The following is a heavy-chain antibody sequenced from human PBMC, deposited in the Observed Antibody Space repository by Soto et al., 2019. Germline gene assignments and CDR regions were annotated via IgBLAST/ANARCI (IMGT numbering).Heavy chain of an antibody. D-gene: IGHD2-2*01. J-gene: IGHJ5*02. Sequence: EVQLLEAGGGLVQPGGSLRLSCAASGFTFSSYAMSWVRQAPGKGLEWVSTISGRGDSTYYADSVKGRFTISRDNSKNTLYLQMNSLRAEDTAVYYCPKAPYPASHWFDPWGQGTLVTVSS. CDR2: ISGRGDST. CDR1: GFTFSSYA. V-gene: IGHV3-23*01. CDR3: PKAPYPASHWFDP.